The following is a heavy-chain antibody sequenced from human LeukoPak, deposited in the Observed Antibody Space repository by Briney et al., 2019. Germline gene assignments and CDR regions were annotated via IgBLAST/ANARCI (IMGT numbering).Heavy chain of an antibody. J-gene: IGHJ5*02. Sequence: SETLSLTCTVSGGYITSTHYWGWIRQPPGKGLEWIGSIYYSGSTYYNPSLKSRVTISVDTSKNQFSLKLSSVTAADTAVYYCARRYSSSWYEPISSGFDPWGQGTLVTVSS. D-gene: IGHD6-13*01. V-gene: IGHV4-39*01. CDR2: IYYSGST. CDR3: ARRYSSSWYEPISSGFDP. CDR1: GGYITSTHY.